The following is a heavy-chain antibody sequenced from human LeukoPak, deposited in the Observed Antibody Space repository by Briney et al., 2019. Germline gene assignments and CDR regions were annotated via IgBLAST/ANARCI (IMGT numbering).Heavy chain of an antibody. Sequence: GGPLRLSCAASGFTFTRSAMSWVRQAPGKGLEWVSAFSGGGDTYYADSVKGRFTISRDTSKNTLYLQMNSLRAEDTAIYFCAKEGLQYFDFDFWGQGTLVTVSS. D-gene: IGHD3-9*01. J-gene: IGHJ4*02. CDR3: AKEGLQYFDFDF. CDR2: FSGGGDT. V-gene: IGHV3-23*01. CDR1: GFTFTRSA.